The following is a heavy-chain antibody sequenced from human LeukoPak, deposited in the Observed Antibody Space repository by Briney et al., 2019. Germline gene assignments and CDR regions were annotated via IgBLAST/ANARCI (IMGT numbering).Heavy chain of an antibody. CDR3: AKKVRGPSHPLDF. J-gene: IGHJ4*02. CDR1: GYTFTGYA. D-gene: IGHD5-12*01. Sequence: ASVKVSCEASGYTFTGYAIHWVRQAPGQGLEWMGWINPEKRDTGYAHKFQGRVTMTSDTSISTAYMELSSLRSDDTAVYYCAKKVRGPSHPLDFWGQGTPVTVSS. CDR2: INPEKRDT. V-gene: IGHV1-2*02.